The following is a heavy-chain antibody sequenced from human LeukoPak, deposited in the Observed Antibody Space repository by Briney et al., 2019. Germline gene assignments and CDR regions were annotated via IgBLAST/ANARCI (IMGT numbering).Heavy chain of an antibody. J-gene: IGHJ3*02. CDR2: ISGSGGNT. CDR3: ANPRGSYGAYAFDI. D-gene: IGHD4-17*01. V-gene: IGHV3-23*01. Sequence: PGGSLRLSCAASGLTFSSYAMNWVRQAPGKGLEWVSAISGSGGNTYYADSVKGRFTISRDNSKNTLYLQMNSLRAEDTAVYYCANPRGSYGAYAFDIWGQGTMVTVSS. CDR1: GLTFSSYA.